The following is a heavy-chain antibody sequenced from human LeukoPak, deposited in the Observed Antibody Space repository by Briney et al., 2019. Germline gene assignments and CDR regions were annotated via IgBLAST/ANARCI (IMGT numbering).Heavy chain of an antibody. CDR2: ISGSGGST. V-gene: IGHV3-23*01. Sequence: GGSLRLSCAASGFTFSSYAMSWVRQAPGKGLEWVSAISGSGGSTYYADSVKGRFTISRDNSKNTLYLQMNSLRAEDTAVYYCAKVMGEVVVVKGGIDYWGQGTLVTVSS. CDR1: GFTFSSYA. CDR3: AKVMGEVVVVKGGIDY. J-gene: IGHJ4*02. D-gene: IGHD2-15*01.